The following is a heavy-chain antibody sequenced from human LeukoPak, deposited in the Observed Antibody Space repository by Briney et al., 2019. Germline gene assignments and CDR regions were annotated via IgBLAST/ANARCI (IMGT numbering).Heavy chain of an antibody. D-gene: IGHD3-22*01. J-gene: IGHJ4*02. CDR2: IRSSGSTK. Sequence: GGSLRLFCAASGFTFSSYEMHWVRQAPGKGLEWVSYIRSSGSTKYYADSVKGRFTISRDDAKNSLYLQMNSLGAEDTAIYYCAREGIDSSGYSFDYWGQGTLVTVSS. CDR1: GFTFSSYE. V-gene: IGHV3-48*03. CDR3: AREGIDSSGYSFDY.